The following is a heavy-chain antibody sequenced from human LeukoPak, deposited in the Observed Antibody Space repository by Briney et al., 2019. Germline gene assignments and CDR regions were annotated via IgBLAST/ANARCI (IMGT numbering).Heavy chain of an antibody. Sequence: GGSLRLSCAASGFTFSSYWMTWVRQAPGKGLEWVANVKQDGSEQYYVDSVKGRFTISRENAKNSLYLQMNSLRAEDTAVYYCAKDYYGTGSHYYWGQGTLVTVSS. CDR2: VKQDGSEQ. J-gene: IGHJ4*02. V-gene: IGHV3-7*04. CDR3: AKDYYGTGSHYY. CDR1: GFTFSSYW. D-gene: IGHD3-10*01.